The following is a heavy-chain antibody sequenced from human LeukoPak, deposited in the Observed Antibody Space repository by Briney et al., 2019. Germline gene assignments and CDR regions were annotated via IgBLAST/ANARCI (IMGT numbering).Heavy chain of an antibody. D-gene: IGHD3-3*01. J-gene: IGHJ3*02. CDR3: ARGSSFRHATKSDFWSGPRDAFDI. V-gene: IGHV4-4*07. CDR2: IYTSGST. Sequence: SETLSLTCTVSGGSISSYYWSWIRQPAGKGLEWIGRIYTSGSTNYNPSLKSRVTMSVDTSKNQFSLKLSSVTAADTAVYYCARGSSFRHATKSDFWSGPRDAFDIWGQGTMVTVSS. CDR1: GGSISSYY.